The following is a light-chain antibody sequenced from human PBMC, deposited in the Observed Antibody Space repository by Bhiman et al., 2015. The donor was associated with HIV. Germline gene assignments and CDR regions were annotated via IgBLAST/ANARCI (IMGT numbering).Light chain of an antibody. J-gene: IGLJ1*01. CDR2: EVS. Sequence: QSALTQPPSASGSPGQSVAISCTGTSSDISDYNYVSWYQQHPGKAPKLVIYEVSKRPSGVPDRFSGSKSGNTASLTVSGLQAEDEAGYYCSSLTTSITYVFGTGTNVTVL. V-gene: IGLV2-8*01. CDR1: SSDISDYNY. CDR3: SSLTTSITYV.